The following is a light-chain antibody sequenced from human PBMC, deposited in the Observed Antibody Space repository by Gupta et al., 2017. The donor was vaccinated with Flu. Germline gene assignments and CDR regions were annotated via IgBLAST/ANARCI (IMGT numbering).Light chain of an antibody. CDR1: QSVSSY. V-gene: IGKV3-11*01. CDR2: DAS. CDR3: QQRSNWPLFT. Sequence: ELVLTQSPATLSLSPGERATLSCRASQSVSSYLAWYQQKPGQAPRLLIYDASNRATGIPARFSGSGSGTDFTLTISSREPEDFAVYYCQQRSNWPLFTFGPGTKVDIK. J-gene: IGKJ3*01.